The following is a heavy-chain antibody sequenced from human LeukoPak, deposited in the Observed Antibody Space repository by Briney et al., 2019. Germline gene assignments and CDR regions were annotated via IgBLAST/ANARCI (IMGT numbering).Heavy chain of an antibody. CDR1: GFTISSNW. Sequence: GGSLRLSCTASGFTISSNWMSWVRQAPGRGLEWVANIKQDGGEKYYVDSVKGRFTISRDNAKNSLYLQMNSLRAEDTTIYYCARGDFGVVTHFDYWGQGTLVTVSS. CDR3: ARGDFGVVTHFDY. CDR2: IKQDGGEK. V-gene: IGHV3-7*01. D-gene: IGHD3-3*01. J-gene: IGHJ4*02.